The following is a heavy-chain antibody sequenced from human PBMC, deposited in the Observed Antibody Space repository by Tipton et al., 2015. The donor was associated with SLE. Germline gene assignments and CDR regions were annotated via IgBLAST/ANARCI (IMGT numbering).Heavy chain of an antibody. CDR3: AKDMGAEVATTYYFDY. J-gene: IGHJ4*02. D-gene: IGHD5-12*01. V-gene: IGHV3-43*01. CDR2: ISWDGGST. Sequence: SLRLSCAASGFTFDDYTMHWVRQAPGKGLEWVSLISWDGGSTYYADSVKGRFTISRDNSKNSLYLQMNSLRTEDTALYYCAKDMGAEVATTYYFDYWGQGTLVTVSS. CDR1: GFTFDDYT.